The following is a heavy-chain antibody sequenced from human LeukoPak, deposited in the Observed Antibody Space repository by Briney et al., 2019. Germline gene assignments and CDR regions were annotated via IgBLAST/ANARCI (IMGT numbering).Heavy chain of an antibody. V-gene: IGHV4-30-4*02. CDR1: GDSRSSGDYF. D-gene: IGHD3-10*01. CDR3: ARDRVFGLWQPHAFDI. J-gene: IGHJ3*02. CDR2: IYYSGST. Sequence: SETLSLTCTVSGDSRSSGDYFWNWIRQSPGRGLEWIGYIYYSGSTYYNPSLKSRVSISVDTSKNQFSLKLSSVTAADTAVYYCARDRVFGLWQPHAFDIWGQGTMVTVSS.